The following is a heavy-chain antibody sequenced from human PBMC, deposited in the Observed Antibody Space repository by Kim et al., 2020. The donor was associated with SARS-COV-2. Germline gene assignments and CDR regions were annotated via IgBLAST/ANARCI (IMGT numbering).Heavy chain of an antibody. CDR1: GGSISSYY. D-gene: IGHD2-15*01. J-gene: IGHJ3*02. CDR3: ARPNCSGGSCPTGAFDI. Sequence: SETLSLTCTVSGGSISSYYWSWIRQPPGKGLEWIGYIYYSGSTNYNPSPKSRVTISVDTSKNQFSLKLSSVTAADTAVYYCARPNCSGGSCPTGAFDIWGERATVTVSS. V-gene: IGHV4-59*08. CDR2: IYYSGST.